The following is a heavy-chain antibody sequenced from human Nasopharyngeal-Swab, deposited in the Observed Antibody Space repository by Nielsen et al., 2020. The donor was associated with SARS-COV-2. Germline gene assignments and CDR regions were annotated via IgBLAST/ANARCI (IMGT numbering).Heavy chain of an antibody. CDR2: IVVGRGNT. J-gene: IGHJ4*02. Sequence: SVTVSRQAPRFGARSSAVQWVRQARGQRHEWIGWIVVGRGNTNYPQKFEGRVTNTRDMSTKTAYMELTRLTSEDTAVYFCAADLQFWGQGTLITVSS. D-gene: IGHD5-24*01. V-gene: IGHV1-58*01. CDR3: AADLQF. CDR1: RFGARSSA.